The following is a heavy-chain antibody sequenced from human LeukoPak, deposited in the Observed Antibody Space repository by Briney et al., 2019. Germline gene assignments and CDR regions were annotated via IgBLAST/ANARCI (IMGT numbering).Heavy chain of an antibody. D-gene: IGHD1-7*01. CDR1: GGSFSGYY. V-gene: IGHV4-34*01. J-gene: IGHJ6*02. CDR3: ARLVLELLTCYGMDV. Sequence: SETLSLTCAVYGGSFSGYYWSWIRQPPGKGLEWIGSIYYSGSTYYNPSLKSRVTISVDTSKNQFSLKLSSVTAADTAVYYCARLVLELLTCYGMDVWGQGTTVTVSS. CDR2: IYYSGST.